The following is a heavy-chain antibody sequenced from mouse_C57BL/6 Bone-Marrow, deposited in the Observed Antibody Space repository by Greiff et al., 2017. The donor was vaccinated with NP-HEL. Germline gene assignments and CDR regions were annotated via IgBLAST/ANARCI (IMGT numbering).Heavy chain of an antibody. D-gene: IGHD4-1*01. CDR3: ADWDVPY. CDR2: INPNNGGT. V-gene: IGHV1-26*01. J-gene: IGHJ2*01. CDR1: GYTFTDYY. Sequence: VQLQQSGPELVKPGASVKISCKASGYTFTDYYMNWVKQSHGKSLEWIGDINPNNGGTSYNQKFKGKATLTVDKSSSTAYMELRSLTSEDSAVYYCADWDVPYWGQGTTLTVSS.